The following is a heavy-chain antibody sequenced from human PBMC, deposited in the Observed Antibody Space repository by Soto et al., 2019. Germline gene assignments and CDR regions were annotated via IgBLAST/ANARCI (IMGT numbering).Heavy chain of an antibody. D-gene: IGHD2-2*02. J-gene: IGHJ6*03. CDR1: GGSISSYY. Sequence: SETLSLTCTVSGGSISSYYWSWIRQPPGKGLEWIGYIYYSGNTNYKPSLKSRVNKSIDTSKKQFSLKLSSVNAADKAVYYSARGGHCSSTSCYMTHYYYYMDVWGKGTTVTVSS. CDR2: IYYSGNT. CDR3: ARGGHCSSTSCYMTHYYYYMDV. V-gene: IGHV4-59*01.